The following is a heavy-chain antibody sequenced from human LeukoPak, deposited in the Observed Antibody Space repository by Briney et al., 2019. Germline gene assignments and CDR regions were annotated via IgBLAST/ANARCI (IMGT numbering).Heavy chain of an antibody. Sequence: ASVKVSCKASGYTFNNHDINWVRQAPGRGLEWMGWINTYSANTNYAQEFQDRVIMTTDTSTSTAYMELRSLRSDDTAVYYCARATGDRAVIVQNDAFDIWGQGTMVIVSS. CDR2: INTYSANT. D-gene: IGHD3-10*01. J-gene: IGHJ3*02. CDR1: GYTFNNHD. CDR3: ARATGDRAVIVQNDAFDI. V-gene: IGHV1-18*01.